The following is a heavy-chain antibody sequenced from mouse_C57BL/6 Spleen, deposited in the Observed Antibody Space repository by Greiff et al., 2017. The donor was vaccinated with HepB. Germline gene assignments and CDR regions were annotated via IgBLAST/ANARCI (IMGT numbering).Heavy chain of an antibody. V-gene: IGHV14-2*01. CDR1: GFNIKDYY. J-gene: IGHJ3*01. Sequence: VQLQQSGAELVKPGASVKLSCTASGFNIKDYYMHWVKQRTEQGLEWIGRIDPEDGETKYAPNFQGKATITADTSSNTAYLQLSSLTSEDTAVYYCARSGGNYWFAYWGQGTLVTVSA. CDR3: ARSGGNYWFAY. CDR2: IDPEDGET. D-gene: IGHD2-1*01.